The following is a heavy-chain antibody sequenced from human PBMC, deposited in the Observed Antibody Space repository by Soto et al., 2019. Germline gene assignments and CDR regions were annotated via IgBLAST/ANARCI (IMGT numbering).Heavy chain of an antibody. CDR3: AREMVGARGAFDI. J-gene: IGHJ3*02. D-gene: IGHD3-10*01. CDR1: GFTFSSYA. V-gene: IGHV3-30-3*01. Sequence: QVQLVESGGGVVQPGRSLRLSCAASGFTFSSYAMHWVRQAPGKGLEWVAVISYDGSNKYYADSVKGRFTISRDNSKNTLYLQMNSLRAEDTAVYYCAREMVGARGAFDIWGQGTMVTVSS. CDR2: ISYDGSNK.